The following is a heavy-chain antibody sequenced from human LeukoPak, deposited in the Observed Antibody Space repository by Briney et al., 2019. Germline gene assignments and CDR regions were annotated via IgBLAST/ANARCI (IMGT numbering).Heavy chain of an antibody. CDR1: GYSFTNYW. Sequence: GESLKISCKGSGYSFTNYWIGWVRQMPGKGLEWMGVIHPGDSEIRYSPSFQGQVTISADKSISTAYLQWSSLKASDTAIYYCGRHVLAGPYSTGLAYWGQGTLLTVSS. V-gene: IGHV5-51*01. D-gene: IGHD6-25*01. CDR3: GRHVLAGPYSTGLAY. CDR2: IHPGDSEI. J-gene: IGHJ4*02.